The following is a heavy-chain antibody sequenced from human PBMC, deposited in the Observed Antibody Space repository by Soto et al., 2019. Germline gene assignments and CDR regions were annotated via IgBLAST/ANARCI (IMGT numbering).Heavy chain of an antibody. D-gene: IGHD2-15*01. CDR3: ARAEGYCSGGSCRFDP. Sequence: ASVTGSCTASGSTFTSYGISWVRQAPGQGLEWMGWISAYNGNTNYAQKLQGRVTMTTDTSTSTAYMELRSLRSDDTAVYYCARAEGYCSGGSCRFDPWGQGTLVTVSS. CDR2: ISAYNGNT. J-gene: IGHJ5*02. V-gene: IGHV1-18*01. CDR1: GSTFTSYG.